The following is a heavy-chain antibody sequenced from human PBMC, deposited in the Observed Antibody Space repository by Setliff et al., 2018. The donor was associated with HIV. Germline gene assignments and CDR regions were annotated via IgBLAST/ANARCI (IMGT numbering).Heavy chain of an antibody. Sequence: GGSLRLSCVTSGFTFTKYGLHWVRQAPGKGLEWVAVISYDGGRKDYAESVNGRFTIARDDSKSTLYRQMNSLRVEDTAVYYCSAFEMWGQGTMVTVSS. CDR3: SAFEM. V-gene: IGHV3-33*08. CDR1: GFTFTKYG. CDR2: ISYDGGRK. J-gene: IGHJ3*02.